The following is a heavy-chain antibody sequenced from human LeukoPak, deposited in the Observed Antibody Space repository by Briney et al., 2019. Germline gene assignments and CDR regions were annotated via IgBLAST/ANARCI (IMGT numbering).Heavy chain of an antibody. CDR1: GYTFTTYG. D-gene: IGHD1/OR15-1a*01. CDR2: ISGYNDNT. V-gene: IGHV1-18*01. Sequence: ASVKVSCKASGYTFTTYGISWVRQAPGQGLEWMGWISGYNDNTNYAQKFRGRVTMTTDTSTSTAYMELRSLRSDDTAVYYCARVANNDAFDIWGQGTMVTVSS. J-gene: IGHJ3*02. CDR3: ARVANNDAFDI.